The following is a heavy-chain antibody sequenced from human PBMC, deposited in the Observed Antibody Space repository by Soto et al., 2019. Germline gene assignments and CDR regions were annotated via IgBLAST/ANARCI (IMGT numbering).Heavy chain of an antibody. Sequence: PGGSLRLSCAASGFTFSSYAMSWVRQAPGKGLEWVSAISVSGGSTYYADSVKGRFTISRDNSKNTLYLQMNSLRAEDTAVYYCAKERSSILWPGGFDPWGQGTLVTVSS. D-gene: IGHD2-21*01. CDR3: AKERSSILWPGGFDP. CDR2: ISVSGGST. CDR1: GFTFSSYA. V-gene: IGHV3-23*01. J-gene: IGHJ5*02.